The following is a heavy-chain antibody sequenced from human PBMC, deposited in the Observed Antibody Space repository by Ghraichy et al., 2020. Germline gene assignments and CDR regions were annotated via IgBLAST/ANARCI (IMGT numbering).Heavy chain of an antibody. V-gene: IGHV1-8*02. J-gene: IGHJ3*01. CDR1: GYIFTTLD. CDR3: ARRVVNYSKDHDAYDV. CDR2: MNPDSGNT. Sequence: ASVKVSCKVSGYIFTTLDIHWLRQAPGQGLEWMGWMNPDSGNTAYAPRLQGRVTMTRDTSMSTAYMELSSLKSDDTAVYYCARRVVNYSKDHDAYDVWGQGTIVTISS. D-gene: IGHD2-2*01.